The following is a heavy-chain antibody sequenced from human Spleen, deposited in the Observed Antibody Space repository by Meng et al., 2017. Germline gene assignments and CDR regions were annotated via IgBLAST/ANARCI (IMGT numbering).Heavy chain of an antibody. V-gene: IGHV4-31*01. D-gene: IGHD5-18*01. J-gene: IGHJ5*02. CDR2: FYYSGST. Sequence: QVRLQESGPGLVKPSPPLSLTCTVSGGSISSGGYYWSWISQHPGKGLEWIGYFYYSGSTYYNPSLKSLVTISLDTSKNQFSLKLSSVTAADTAVYYCARDLSGYGWFDPWGQGTLVTVSS. CDR1: GGSISSGGYY. CDR3: ARDLSGYGWFDP.